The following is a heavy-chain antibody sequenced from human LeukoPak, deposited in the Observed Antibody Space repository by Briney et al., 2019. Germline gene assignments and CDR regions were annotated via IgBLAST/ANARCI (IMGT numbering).Heavy chain of an antibody. Sequence: SETLSLTCAVYGGSFSSYYWSWIRQPPGKGLEWIGYIYYSGSTNYNPSLKSRVTISVDTSKNQFSLKLSSVTAADTAVYYCARHHGIAAAGPTFDYWGQGTLVTVSS. D-gene: IGHD6-13*01. J-gene: IGHJ4*02. V-gene: IGHV4-59*08. CDR2: IYYSGST. CDR3: ARHHGIAAAGPTFDY. CDR1: GGSFSSYY.